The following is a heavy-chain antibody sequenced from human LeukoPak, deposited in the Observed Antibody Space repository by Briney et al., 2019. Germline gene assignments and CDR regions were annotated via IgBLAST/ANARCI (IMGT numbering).Heavy chain of an antibody. V-gene: IGHV3-30*02. CDR3: AKVRWGSDNALDS. D-gene: IGHD3-16*01. CDR2: IRYDGSKK. CDR1: GFTFRSYD. Sequence: GGSQRLSCAASGFTFRSYDMHWVRQAPGKGLEWVAFIRYDGSKKYYADSVKGRFTISRDNSKNTLYLQMNSLRAEDTAVYYCAKVRWGSDNALDSWGQGTLVTGSS. J-gene: IGHJ4*02.